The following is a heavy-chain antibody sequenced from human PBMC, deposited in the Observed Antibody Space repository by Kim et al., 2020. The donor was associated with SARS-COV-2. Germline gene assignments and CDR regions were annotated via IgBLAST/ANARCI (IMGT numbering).Heavy chain of an antibody. Sequence: STGNNRYYADSVKGRFTISRDNAQNSLFLQINGLRAEDTAVYYCAKGAGGPWGQGTLVTVSS. CDR3: AKGAGGP. D-gene: IGHD6-13*01. J-gene: IGHJ5*02. V-gene: IGHV3-11*04. CDR2: STGNNR.